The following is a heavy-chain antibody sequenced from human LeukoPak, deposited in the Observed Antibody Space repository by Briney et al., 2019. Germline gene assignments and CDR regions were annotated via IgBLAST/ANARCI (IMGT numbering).Heavy chain of an antibody. J-gene: IGHJ4*02. CDR1: GFTFSTYW. D-gene: IGHD4-17*01. CDR3: ARASTTVPNLLDN. V-gene: IGHV3-74*01. CDR2: LSGDGSST. Sequence: GGSLRLSCVASGFTFSTYWMHWVRQAPGKGLLWVSRLSGDGSSTRFADSLKGRFSISRDDAKNTLYLQMNSLRAEDTAVYFCARASTTVPNLLDNWGQGTLVTVSS.